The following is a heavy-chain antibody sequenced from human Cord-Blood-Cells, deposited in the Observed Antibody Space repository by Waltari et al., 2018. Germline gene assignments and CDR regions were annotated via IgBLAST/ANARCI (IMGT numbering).Heavy chain of an antibody. J-gene: IGHJ3*02. CDR1: GGTFSSYA. CDR3: AREGGYCTNGVCYTGAAFDI. D-gene: IGHD2-8*01. CDR2: IIPIFGTA. Sequence: VQLVQSGAEVKKPGSSVKVSCKASGGTFSSYAISWVRHAPGQGLEWMGGIIPIFGTANYAQKFQGRVTITADKSTSTAYMELSSLRSEDTAVYYCAREGGYCTNGVCYTGAAFDIWGQGTMVTVSS. V-gene: IGHV1-69*06.